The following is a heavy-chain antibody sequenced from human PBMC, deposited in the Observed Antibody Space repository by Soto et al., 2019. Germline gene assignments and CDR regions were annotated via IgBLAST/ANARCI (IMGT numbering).Heavy chain of an antibody. CDR2: IWYDGSNK. CDR3: ARDPIAVAGTDYFDY. Sequence: GGSLRLSCAASGFTFSSYGMHWVRQAPGKGLEWVAVIWYDGSNKYYADSVKGRFTISRDNSKNTLYLQMNSLRAEDTAVYYCARDPIAVAGTDYFDYWGQGTLVTVSS. J-gene: IGHJ4*02. V-gene: IGHV3-33*01. CDR1: GFTFSSYG. D-gene: IGHD6-19*01.